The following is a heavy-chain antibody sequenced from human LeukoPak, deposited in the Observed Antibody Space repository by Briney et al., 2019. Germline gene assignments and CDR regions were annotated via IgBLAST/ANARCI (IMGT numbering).Heavy chain of an antibody. D-gene: IGHD1-26*01. V-gene: IGHV4-4*02. CDR1: GGSISSSNW. J-gene: IGHJ4*02. Sequence: PSETLSLTCAVSGGSISSSNWWSWVRQPPGKGLEWIGEIYHSGSTYYNPSLKSRVTISVDTSKDQFSLKLSSVTAADTAVYYCARWKVGATGAFDYWGQGTLVTVSS. CDR2: IYHSGST. CDR3: ARWKVGATGAFDY.